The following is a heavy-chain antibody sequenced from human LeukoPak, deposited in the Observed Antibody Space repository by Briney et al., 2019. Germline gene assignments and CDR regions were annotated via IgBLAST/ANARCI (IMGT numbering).Heavy chain of an antibody. Sequence: PGRSLRLSCAASGFTFSSYGMHWVRQAPGKGLEWVAFIRYDGSNKYYADSVKGRFTISRDNSKNTLYLQMNSLRAEDTAVYYCAKDRVGATTSDYWGQGTLVTVSS. D-gene: IGHD1-26*01. CDR2: IRYDGSNK. CDR3: AKDRVGATTSDY. V-gene: IGHV3-30*02. CDR1: GFTFSSYG. J-gene: IGHJ4*02.